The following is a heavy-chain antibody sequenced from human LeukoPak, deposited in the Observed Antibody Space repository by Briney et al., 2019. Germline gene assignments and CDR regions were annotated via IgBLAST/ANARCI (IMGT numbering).Heavy chain of an antibody. V-gene: IGHV3-30*19. D-gene: IGHD3-3*01. CDR1: GFTFSSYG. J-gene: IGHJ4*02. CDR3: ARDLFGKGYRDRGCFDY. Sequence: PGGSLRLSCAASGFTFSSYGMHWVRQAPGKGLEWVAVISYDGSNKYYADSVKGRFTISRDNSKNTLHLQMNSLRAEDTAVYYCARDLFGKGYRDRGCFDYWGQGTLVTVTS. CDR2: ISYDGSNK.